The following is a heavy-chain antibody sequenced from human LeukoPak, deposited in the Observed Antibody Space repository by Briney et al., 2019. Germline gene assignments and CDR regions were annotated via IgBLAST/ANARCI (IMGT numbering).Heavy chain of an antibody. D-gene: IGHD6-13*01. J-gene: IGHJ4*02. CDR3: ARVIFVAAAGTVYFDY. V-gene: IGHV4-39*07. Sequence: SETLSLTCTVSGGSISSSSYYWGWIRQPPGKGLEWTGSIYYSGSTYYNPSLKSRVTISVDTSKNQFSLKLSSVTAADTAVYYCARVIFVAAAGTVYFDYWGQGTLVTVSS. CDR1: GGSISSSSYY. CDR2: IYYSGST.